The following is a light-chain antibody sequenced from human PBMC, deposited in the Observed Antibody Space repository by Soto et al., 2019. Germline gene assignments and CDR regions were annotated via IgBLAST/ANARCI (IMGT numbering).Light chain of an antibody. CDR1: SSDVGGYNY. V-gene: IGLV2-8*01. CDR3: SSYAGSSNLGWL. CDR2: EVS. J-gene: IGLJ3*02. Sequence: QSALTQPPSASGSPGQSVTISCTGTSSDVGGYNYVSWYQQHPGKAPKLMIYEVSKRPSGVPDRFSGSKSGNTASLTVSGLQAEDEADYYCSSYAGSSNLGWLFGGGTKLTVL.